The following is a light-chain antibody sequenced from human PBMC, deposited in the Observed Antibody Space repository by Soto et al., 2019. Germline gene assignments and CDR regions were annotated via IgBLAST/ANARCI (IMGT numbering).Light chain of an antibody. V-gene: IGKV1-39*01. CDR1: QSISDS. CDR2: AAS. CDR3: QQSFSLPAN. Sequence: DIQMTQSPSSLSASVGDRVTITCRASQSISDSLNWYQHKPGTAPKLLIYAASSLQSGVPSRFSGGGSGTDFTLTISSLQTEDFVTYVWQQSFSLPANFGGGTKVEIK. J-gene: IGKJ4*01.